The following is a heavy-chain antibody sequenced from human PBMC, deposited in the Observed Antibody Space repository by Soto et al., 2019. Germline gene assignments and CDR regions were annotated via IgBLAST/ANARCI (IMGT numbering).Heavy chain of an antibody. J-gene: IGHJ3*02. CDR2: ISGSGGST. D-gene: IGHD3-10*01. CDR1: GFTFSSYA. V-gene: IGHV3-23*01. Sequence: GGSLRLSCAASGFTFSSYAMSWVRQAPGKGLEWVSAISGSGGSTYYADSVKGRFTISRDNSKNTLYLQMNSLRAEDRAVYYCAKASVVGGAFDIWGQGTMVTVSS. CDR3: AKASVVGGAFDI.